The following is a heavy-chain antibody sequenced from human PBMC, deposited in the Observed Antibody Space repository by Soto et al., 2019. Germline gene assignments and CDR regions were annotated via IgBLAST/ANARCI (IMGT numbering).Heavy chain of an antibody. CDR2: IRSSSSTK. J-gene: IGHJ6*02. Sequence: EELLVEAGGGLVQPGGSPRLSCAASGFTFSTYSMNWVRQAPGKGLEWISNIRSSSSTKYYADSVKGRFTISRDNARNSLFLQMNSLRDEDTAVYYCARGHGMDVWGQGTTVIVSS. CDR3: ARGHGMDV. CDR1: GFTFSTYS. V-gene: IGHV3-48*02.